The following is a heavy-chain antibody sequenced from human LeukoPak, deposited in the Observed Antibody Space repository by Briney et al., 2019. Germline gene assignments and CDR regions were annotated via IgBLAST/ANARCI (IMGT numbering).Heavy chain of an antibody. Sequence: GGSLRLSCAASGFTFSNAWMNWVRQAPGKGPEWVGRIKSKTDGGTTDYAAPVKGRFTISRDDSKNTLYLQMNSLKTEDTAVYYCTTDQHVLRYFDWLPEFDYWGQGTLVTVSS. CDR2: IKSKTDGGTT. J-gene: IGHJ4*02. D-gene: IGHD3-9*01. V-gene: IGHV3-15*07. CDR1: GFTFSNAW. CDR3: TTDQHVLRYFDWLPEFDY.